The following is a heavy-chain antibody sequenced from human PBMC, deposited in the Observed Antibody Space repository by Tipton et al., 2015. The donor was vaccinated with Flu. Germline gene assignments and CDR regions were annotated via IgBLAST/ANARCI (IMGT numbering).Heavy chain of an antibody. CDR1: GFTFSSYW. CDR2: INSDGSST. Sequence: SLRLSCAASGFTFSSYWMYWVRQVPGKGLVWVSLINSDGSSTNYADSVKGRFTISRDNSNNMVFLQLNSLRADDTAVYHCARDAAVAYWGQGSLVTVSS. V-gene: IGHV3-74*01. CDR3: ARDAAVAY. J-gene: IGHJ4*02. D-gene: IGHD5-12*01.